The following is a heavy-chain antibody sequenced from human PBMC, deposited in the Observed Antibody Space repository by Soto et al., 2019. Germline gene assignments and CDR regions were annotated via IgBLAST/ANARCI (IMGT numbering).Heavy chain of an antibody. CDR1: GFTFSSYA. V-gene: IGHV3-23*01. CDR2: ISGSGGST. CDR3: ARLGSRNYDFWSGYYQTDYYYYGMDV. J-gene: IGHJ6*02. Sequence: AGGSLRLSCAASGFTFSSYAMSWVRQAPGKGLEWVSAISGSGGSTYYADSVKGRFTISRDNAKNSLYLQMNSLRAEDTAVYYCARLGSRNYDFWSGYYQTDYYYYGMDVWGQGTTVTVSS. D-gene: IGHD3-3*01.